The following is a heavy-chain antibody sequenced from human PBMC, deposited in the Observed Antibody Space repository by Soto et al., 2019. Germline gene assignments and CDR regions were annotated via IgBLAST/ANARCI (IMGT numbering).Heavy chain of an antibody. J-gene: IGHJ3*02. CDR3: ATTRFLVRGAYRVRAFDI. Sequence: ASVKVSCKVSGYTLTELSMHWVRQAPGKGLEWMGGFDPEDGETIYAQKFQGRVTMTEDTSTDTAYMELSSLRSEDTAVYYCATTRFLVRGAYRVRAFDIWGQGTMVTV. D-gene: IGHD3-10*01. CDR2: FDPEDGET. V-gene: IGHV1-24*01. CDR1: GYTLTELS.